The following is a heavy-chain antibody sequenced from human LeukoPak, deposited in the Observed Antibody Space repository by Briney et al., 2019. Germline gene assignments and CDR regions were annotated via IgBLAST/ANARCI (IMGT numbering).Heavy chain of an antibody. J-gene: IGHJ4*02. CDR2: INHSGST. Sequence: ASETLSLTCAVYGGSFSGYYWSWIRQPPGKGLEWIGEINHSGSTNYNPSLKSRVTISVDTSKNQFSLKLSSVTAADSAVYYCASLVEMDYYFDYWGQGTLVTVSS. CDR1: GGSFSGYY. V-gene: IGHV4-34*01. D-gene: IGHD5-24*01. CDR3: ASLVEMDYYFDY.